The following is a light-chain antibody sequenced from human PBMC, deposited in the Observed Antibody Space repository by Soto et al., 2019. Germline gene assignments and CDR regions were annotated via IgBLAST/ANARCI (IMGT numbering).Light chain of an antibody. V-gene: IGKV1-27*01. CDR1: QGISTY. CDR3: QNYHGAPRT. CDR2: AAS. Sequence: DIQMTQSPSSLSASVGDRVTITCRASQGISTYLGWYQQKPGTVPKLLIFAASTLQSWGPSRFSGSVSGTDFTLTISSLQSEDEATYYCQNYHGAPRTFGQVTKVEVK. J-gene: IGKJ1*01.